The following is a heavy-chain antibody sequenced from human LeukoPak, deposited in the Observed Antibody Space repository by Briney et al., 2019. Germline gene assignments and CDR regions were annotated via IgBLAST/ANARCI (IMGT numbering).Heavy chain of an antibody. Sequence: PGGSLRLSCAASGFTFSNAWMSWVRQAPGKGLEWVGRIKSKTDGGTTDYAAPVKGRFTISRDDSKNRLYVQMNSLKTEDTAVYYCTGPGEYSSSSVNDYWGQGTLVTVSS. J-gene: IGHJ4*02. CDR3: TGPGEYSSSSVNDY. CDR2: IKSKTDGGTT. CDR1: GFTFSNAW. V-gene: IGHV3-15*01. D-gene: IGHD6-6*01.